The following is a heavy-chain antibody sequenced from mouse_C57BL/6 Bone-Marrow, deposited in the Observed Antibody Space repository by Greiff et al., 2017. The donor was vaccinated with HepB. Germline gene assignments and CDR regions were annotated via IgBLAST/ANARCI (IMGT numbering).Heavy chain of an antibody. CDR1: GYAFTNYL. J-gene: IGHJ2*01. Sequence: QVQLKQSGAELVRPGTSVKVSCKASGYAFTNYLIEWVKQRPGQGLEWIGVINPGSGGTNYNEKFKGKATLTADKSSSTAHMQLSSLTSEDSAVYFCARRVDYWGQGTTLTVSS. CDR2: INPGSGGT. V-gene: IGHV1-54*01. CDR3: ARRVDY.